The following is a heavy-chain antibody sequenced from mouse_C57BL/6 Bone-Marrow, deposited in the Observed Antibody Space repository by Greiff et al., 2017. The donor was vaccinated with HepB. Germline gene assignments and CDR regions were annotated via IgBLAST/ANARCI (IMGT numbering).Heavy chain of an antibody. V-gene: IGHV2-5*01. CDR2: IWRGGST. Sequence: QVQLQQSGPGLVQPSQSLSITCTVSGFSLTSYGVHWVRQSPGKGLEWLGVIWRGGSTDYNAAFMSRLSITKDNSKSQVFFKMNSLQADDTAIYYCALYYYGRGYYAMDYWGQGTSVTVSS. CDR1: GFSLTSYG. D-gene: IGHD1-1*01. J-gene: IGHJ4*01. CDR3: ALYYYGRGYYAMDY.